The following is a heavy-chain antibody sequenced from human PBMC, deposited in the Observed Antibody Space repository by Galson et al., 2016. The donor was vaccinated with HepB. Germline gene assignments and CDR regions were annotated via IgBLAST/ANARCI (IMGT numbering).Heavy chain of an antibody. D-gene: IGHD3/OR15-3a*01. Sequence: SETLSLTCIVSDGSFRSHYWNWIRQPAGKEMEWLGRVFNTGSTFYNPSLTSRLNLAVGPSENQFSLKLSSVTAADTAVYYCAREADWRGDCADNACYYFDSWGQGTLVTVSS. CDR2: VFNTGST. CDR3: AREADWRGDCADNACYYFDS. CDR1: DGSFRSHY. J-gene: IGHJ4*02. V-gene: IGHV4-4*07.